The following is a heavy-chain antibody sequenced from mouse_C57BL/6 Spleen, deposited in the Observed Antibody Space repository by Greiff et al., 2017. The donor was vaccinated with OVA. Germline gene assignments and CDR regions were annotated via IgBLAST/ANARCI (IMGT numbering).Heavy chain of an antibody. CDR3: ARGSMDDYDAVPYYFDY. V-gene: IGHV1-19*01. Sequence: EVQLQQSGPVLVKPGASVKMSCKASGYTFTDYYMNWVKQSHGKSLEWIGVINPYNGGTSYNQKFKGKATLTVDKSSSTAYMELNSLTSEDSAVYYCARGSMDDYDAVPYYFDYWGQGTTLTVSS. CDR1: GYTFTDYY. D-gene: IGHD2-4*01. CDR2: INPYNGGT. J-gene: IGHJ2*01.